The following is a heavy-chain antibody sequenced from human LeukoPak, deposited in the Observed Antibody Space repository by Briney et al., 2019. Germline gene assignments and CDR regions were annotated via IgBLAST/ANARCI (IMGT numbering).Heavy chain of an antibody. Sequence: GASVKVSCKASGYTFTGYYTHWVRQAPGQGLEWMGWINPNSGGTNYAQKFQGRVTMTRDTSISTAYMELSRLRSDDTVVYYCAREGCSGGSCYFWFDPWGQGTLVTVSS. J-gene: IGHJ5*02. CDR1: GYTFTGYY. CDR2: INPNSGGT. CDR3: AREGCSGGSCYFWFDP. V-gene: IGHV1-2*02. D-gene: IGHD2-15*01.